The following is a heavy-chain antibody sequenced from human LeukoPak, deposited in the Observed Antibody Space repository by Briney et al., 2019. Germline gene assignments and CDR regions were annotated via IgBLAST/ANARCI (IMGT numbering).Heavy chain of an antibody. J-gene: IGHJ4*02. Sequence: PGGSLRLSCAASGFTLSSYAMSWVRQAPGKGLEWVSGISGSGDNTYYADSVRGRFTISRDNSKNTLYVQVNSLGTEDTAVYYCAKAVSSSWYYRSYYFDYWGQGTLVTVSS. CDR1: GFTLSSYA. CDR2: ISGSGDNT. V-gene: IGHV3-23*01. CDR3: AKAVSSSWYYRSYYFDY. D-gene: IGHD6-13*01.